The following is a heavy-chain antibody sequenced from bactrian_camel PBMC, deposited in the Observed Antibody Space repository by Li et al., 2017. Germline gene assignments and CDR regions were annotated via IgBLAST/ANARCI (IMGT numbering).Heavy chain of an antibody. CDR3: AAGSSRGVPFRERGYPY. Sequence: HVQLVESGGGSVQAGGSLTLSCSASGFSIRTYCMAWFRQAPGKEREGVASFDIDGSITYPDSVKGRFTISQDPTKNAVYLQMDSLTPEDTAMYYCAAGSSRGVPFRERGYPYWGQGTQVTVSS. J-gene: IGHJ4*01. D-gene: IGHD5*01. V-gene: IGHV3S53*01. CDR2: FDIDGSI. CDR1: GFSIRTYC.